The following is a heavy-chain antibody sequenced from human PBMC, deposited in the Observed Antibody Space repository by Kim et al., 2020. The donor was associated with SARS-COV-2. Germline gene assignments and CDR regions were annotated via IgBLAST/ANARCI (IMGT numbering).Heavy chain of an antibody. D-gene: IGHD6-19*01. Sequence: SETLSLTCSVSGDSFSNNNYYWPWIRQSPGKGLEWIGSLYYDGTTPYNPSLESRVTISVDTSKNQFSLKMISVTAADTAVYYCVRRCHFGCAPHWGQGT. CDR1: GDSFSNNNYY. V-gene: IGHV4-39*01. CDR3: VRRCHFGCAPH. J-gene: IGHJ4*02. CDR2: LYYDGTT.